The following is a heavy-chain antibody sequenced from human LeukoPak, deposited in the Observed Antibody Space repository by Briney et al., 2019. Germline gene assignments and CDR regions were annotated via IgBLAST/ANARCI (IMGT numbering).Heavy chain of an antibody. CDR2: ISYDGSNK. J-gene: IGHJ4*02. Sequence: PGGSLRLSCAASGFTFSSYGMHWVRQAPGKGLEWVAVISYDGSNKYYADSVKGRFTISRDNSKNTLYLQMNSLRAEDTAVYYCARDVAVVTAMTIDYWGQGTLVTVSS. CDR3: ARDVAVVTAMTIDY. CDR1: GFTFSSYG. D-gene: IGHD2-21*02. V-gene: IGHV3-30*03.